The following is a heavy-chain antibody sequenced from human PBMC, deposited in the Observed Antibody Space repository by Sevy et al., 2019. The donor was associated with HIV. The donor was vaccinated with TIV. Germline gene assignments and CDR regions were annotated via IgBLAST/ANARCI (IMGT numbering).Heavy chain of an antibody. J-gene: IGHJ4*02. CDR1: GFTFSNYW. V-gene: IGHV3-7*01. CDR3: ARDDGNYYFDY. Sequence: GGSLRLSCAASGFTFSNYWMGWVRQAPGKGLEWVANIKQDEGQKYYVDSVKGRFTISRDNAKNSLYLQMNSLRAEDTAVYFCARDDGNYYFDYWGQGTLVTVSS. D-gene: IGHD1-7*01. CDR2: IKQDEGQK.